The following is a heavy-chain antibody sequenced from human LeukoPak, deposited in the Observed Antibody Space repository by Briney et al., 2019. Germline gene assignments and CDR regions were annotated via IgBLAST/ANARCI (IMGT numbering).Heavy chain of an antibody. Sequence: SETLSLTCTVSGDFISTYHWNWIRKPPGKGLEWIGYMQSNGNSKYNPSLRSRVTIFIDTSKSQVALILSSVTAADTAVYYCARDKQHSYGRYFDHWGQGALVTVSS. V-gene: IGHV4-59*01. CDR2: MQSNGNS. CDR1: GDFISTYH. D-gene: IGHD3-16*01. J-gene: IGHJ4*02. CDR3: ARDKQHSYGRYFDH.